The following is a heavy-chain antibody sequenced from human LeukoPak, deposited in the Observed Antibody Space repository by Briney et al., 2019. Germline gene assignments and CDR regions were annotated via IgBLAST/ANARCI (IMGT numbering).Heavy chain of an antibody. J-gene: IGHJ6*03. CDR1: GFTFSSYG. CDR3: AKERRGGSQGYYMDV. D-gene: IGHD1-26*01. CDR2: IRYDGSNK. Sequence: GGSLRLSCAASGFTFSSYGMHWVRQAPGKGLEWVAFIRYDGSNKYYADSVKGRFTISRDNSKNTLYLQMNSLRAEDTAVYYCAKERRGGSQGYYMDVWGKGTTVTVSS. V-gene: IGHV3-30*02.